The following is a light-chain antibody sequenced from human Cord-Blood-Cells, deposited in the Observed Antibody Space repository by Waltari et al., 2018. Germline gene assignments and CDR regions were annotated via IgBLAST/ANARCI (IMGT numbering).Light chain of an antibody. CDR3: SSYTSSSLEV. CDR1: SSDVGGYNY. Sequence: QSALTQPASVSGSPGQSITISCTGTSSDVGGYNYVSWYQQHPGKAPKLMIYDVSKRPSGVSNRFSGSKSGNTASLTISGLQAEDEADYYCSSYTSSSLEVFGGGTKLTVL. J-gene: IGLJ2*01. CDR2: DVS. V-gene: IGLV2-14*01.